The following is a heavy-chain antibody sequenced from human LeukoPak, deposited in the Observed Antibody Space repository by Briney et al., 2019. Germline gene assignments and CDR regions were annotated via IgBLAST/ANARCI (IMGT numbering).Heavy chain of an antibody. D-gene: IGHD3-22*01. V-gene: IGHV4-59*01. CDR1: GGSISSYY. CDR3: ARDGYYDSSGYW. CDR2: IYYSGST. Sequence: PSETLSLTCTVSGGSISSYYWSWIRQPPGKGLEWIGYIYYSGSTNYNPSLKSRVTISVDTSKNQFSLKLSSVTAADTAVYYCARDGYYDSSGYWWGQGTLVTVSS. J-gene: IGHJ4*02.